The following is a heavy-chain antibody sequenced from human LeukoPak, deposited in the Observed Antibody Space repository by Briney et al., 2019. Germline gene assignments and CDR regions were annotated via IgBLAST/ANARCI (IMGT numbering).Heavy chain of an antibody. Sequence: SETLSLTCTVSGGSISSGSYYWSWIRQPAGKGLEWIVRIYTSGSTNYNPSLKSRVTISVDTSKNQFSLKLSSVTAADTAVYYCARDSPDYYDSSGYYARAEYFQHWGQGTLVTVSS. CDR3: ARDSPDYYDSSGYYARAEYFQH. CDR1: GGSISSGSYY. CDR2: IYTSGST. D-gene: IGHD3-22*01. J-gene: IGHJ1*01. V-gene: IGHV4-61*02.